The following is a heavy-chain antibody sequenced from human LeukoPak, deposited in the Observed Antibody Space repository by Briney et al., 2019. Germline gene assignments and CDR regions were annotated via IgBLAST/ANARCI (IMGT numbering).Heavy chain of an antibody. Sequence: SVKVSCKASRGTFSSYAISWVRQAPGQGLEWMGRIIPIFGTANYAQKFQGRVTITTDESTSTAYMELSSLRSEDTAVYYCASDSSIVLMVYAPRDYWGQGTLVTVSS. D-gene: IGHD2-8*01. CDR2: IIPIFGTA. CDR3: ASDSSIVLMVYAPRDY. J-gene: IGHJ4*02. CDR1: RGTFSSYA. V-gene: IGHV1-69*05.